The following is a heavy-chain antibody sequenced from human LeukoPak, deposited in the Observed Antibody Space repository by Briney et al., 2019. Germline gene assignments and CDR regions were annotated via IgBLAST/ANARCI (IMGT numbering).Heavy chain of an antibody. Sequence: GASVKVSCKTSGGTFNNSAISWVRQAPGQGLEWLGGIMPLFGTAGYAQKFQGRVTITKDESTRTVYLELTSLTSDDTAVYYCGRDVHGDYGSGWFDPWGQGTLVSVSS. CDR3: GRDVHGDYGSGWFDP. J-gene: IGHJ5*02. CDR1: GGTFNNSA. CDR2: IMPLFGTA. V-gene: IGHV1-69*05. D-gene: IGHD4-17*01.